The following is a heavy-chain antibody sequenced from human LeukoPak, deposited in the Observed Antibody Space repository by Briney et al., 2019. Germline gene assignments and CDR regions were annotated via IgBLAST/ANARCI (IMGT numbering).Heavy chain of an antibody. V-gene: IGHV1-18*01. CDR3: ARVRSGWYVGYYYYGMDV. Sequence: ASVKVSCKASGYTFTSYGISWVRQAPGQGLEWMGWISTYNGNTNYAQKLQGRVTMTRNTSISTAYMELSSLRSEDTAVYYCARVRSGWYVGYYYYGMDVWGQGTTVTVSS. J-gene: IGHJ6*02. CDR1: GYTFTSYG. D-gene: IGHD6-19*01. CDR2: ISTYNGNT.